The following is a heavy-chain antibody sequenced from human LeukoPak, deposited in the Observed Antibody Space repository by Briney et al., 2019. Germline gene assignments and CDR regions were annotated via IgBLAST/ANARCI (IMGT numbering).Heavy chain of an antibody. D-gene: IGHD5-24*01. J-gene: IGHJ2*01. CDR1: GGPIKSYY. CDR3: ASLPRRDVPYWYFDL. V-gene: IGHV4-59*08. CDR2: IYYSGST. Sequence: SDTLSLTCTVSGGPIKSYYWIWIRQPPGKGPEWIRYIYYSGSTNYNPSLKSRVTISVDTSKNQYSLKLRSVTPADTDVYYCASLPRRDVPYWYFDLWGRGTLVTVSS.